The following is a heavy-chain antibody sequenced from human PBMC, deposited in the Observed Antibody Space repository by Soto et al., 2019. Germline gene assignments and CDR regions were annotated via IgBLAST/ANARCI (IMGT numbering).Heavy chain of an antibody. CDR2: INAGNGNT. V-gene: IGHV1-3*01. D-gene: IGHD2-21*02. Sequence: QVQLVQSGAEVKKPGASVKVSCKASGYTFTSYAIHWVRQAPGQRLEWMGWINAGNGNTKYSQKFQGRVTITRDTSGSTAYMELSSLRSEDTAVYYCARGVSGVDADWFDPCGQGTLVTVCS. CDR3: ARGVSGVDADWFDP. J-gene: IGHJ5*02. CDR1: GYTFTSYA.